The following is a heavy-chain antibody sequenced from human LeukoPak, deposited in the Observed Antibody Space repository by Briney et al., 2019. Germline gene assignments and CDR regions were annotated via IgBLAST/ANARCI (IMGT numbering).Heavy chain of an antibody. Sequence: GASVKVSCKASGYTFTGYFMHWVRQAPGQGLEWMGWINPNSGGTNYAQKFQGRVTMTGDTSISTAYMDLSSLRSDDTAVYYCARAERATYSYTNWGQGTLVTVSS. D-gene: IGHD5-18*01. V-gene: IGHV1-2*02. CDR3: ARAERATYSYTN. CDR2: INPNSGGT. J-gene: IGHJ4*02. CDR1: GYTFTGYF.